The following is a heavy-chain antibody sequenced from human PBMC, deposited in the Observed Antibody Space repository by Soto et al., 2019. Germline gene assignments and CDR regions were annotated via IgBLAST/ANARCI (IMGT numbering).Heavy chain of an antibody. D-gene: IGHD3-10*01. CDR1: GGYISSGGYY. V-gene: IGHV4-31*03. J-gene: IGHJ5*02. CDR3: ARGVSGEYYYGSGSYQRGYNWFDP. Sequence: TLSLTCTVSGGYISSGGYYWSWIRQKTGKSMERIVFIYFSGSTYYIPSLKSRVTISVDTSKNQFSLKLSSVTAADTAVYYCARGVSGEYYYGSGSYQRGYNWFDPWGQGTLVTVS. CDR2: IYFSGST.